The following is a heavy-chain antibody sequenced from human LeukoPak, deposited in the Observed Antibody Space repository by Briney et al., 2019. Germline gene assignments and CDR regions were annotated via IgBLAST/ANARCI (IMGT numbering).Heavy chain of an antibody. V-gene: IGHV3-23*01. J-gene: IGHJ4*02. CDR1: GFTFSSYA. CDR2: ISGSGGST. D-gene: IGHD7-27*01. Sequence: GGSLRLSCAASGFTFSSYAMSWVRQAPGKGLEWVSAISGSGGSTYYADSVKGRFTISRDNSKNTLYLQMNSLRAEDTAVYYCATHRSLNLACPWGYWGQGTLVTVSS. CDR3: ATHRSLNLACPWGY.